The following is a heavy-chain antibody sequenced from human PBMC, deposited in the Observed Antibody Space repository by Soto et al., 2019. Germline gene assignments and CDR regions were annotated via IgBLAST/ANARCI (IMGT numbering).Heavy chain of an antibody. CDR1: GLTFSSYW. V-gene: IGHV3-74*01. CDR2: INTDGSGT. J-gene: IGHJ4*02. Sequence: EVQLVESGGGLVQPGGYLRLSCAASGLTFSSYWMHWVRQAPGRGLLCVSRINTDGSGTTYADSVKGRFTISRDNAKNTLYLQMNSLRAEDTAVYYCARGRPFDYWAQVILVTVSS. CDR3: ARGRPFDY.